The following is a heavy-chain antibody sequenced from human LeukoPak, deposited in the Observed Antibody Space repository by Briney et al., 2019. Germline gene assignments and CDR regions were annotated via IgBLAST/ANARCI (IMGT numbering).Heavy chain of an antibody. V-gene: IGHV4-4*07. CDR3: AREQGYDGSGYDY. CDR2: IYSSGST. Sequence: SETLSLTCTVSGGSISSYYWTWIRQPAGKGLEWIGRIYSSGSTNHNPSLKSRVSMSVDTSRNQFSLKLSSVTAADTAVYYCAREQGYDGSGYDYWGQGSLVTVSS. J-gene: IGHJ4*02. CDR1: GGSISSYY. D-gene: IGHD3-22*01.